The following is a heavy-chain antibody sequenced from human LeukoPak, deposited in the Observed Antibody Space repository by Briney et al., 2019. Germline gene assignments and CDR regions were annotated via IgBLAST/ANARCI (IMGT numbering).Heavy chain of an antibody. D-gene: IGHD6-13*01. J-gene: IGHJ4*02. CDR2: INHSGST. V-gene: IGHV4-34*01. Sequence: SETLSLTCAVYGGSFSGYYWSWIRQPPGKGLEWIGEINHSGSTNYNPSLKSRVTISVDTSKNQFSLKLSSVTAAGTAVYYCARRPPSSAAAGYFDYWGQGTLVTVSS. CDR1: GGSFSGYY. CDR3: ARRPPSSAAAGYFDY.